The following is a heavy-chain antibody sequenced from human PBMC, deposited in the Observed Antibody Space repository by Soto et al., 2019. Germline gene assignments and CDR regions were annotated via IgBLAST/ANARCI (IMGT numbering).Heavy chain of an antibody. CDR3: ARDLGSSGYYYVFDY. CDR2: ISYDGSNK. V-gene: IGHV3-30-3*01. D-gene: IGHD3-22*01. Sequence: QVQLVESGGGVVQPGRSLRLSCAASGFTFSSYAMHWVRQAPGKGLEWVAVISYDGSNKYYADSVKGRFTISRDNSKNTVYLQMNSLRAEDTAVYYCARDLGSSGYYYVFDYWGQGTLVTVSS. CDR1: GFTFSSYA. J-gene: IGHJ4*02.